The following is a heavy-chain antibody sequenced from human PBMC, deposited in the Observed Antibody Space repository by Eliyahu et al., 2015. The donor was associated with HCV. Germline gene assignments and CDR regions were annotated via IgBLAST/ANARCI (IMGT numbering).Heavy chain of an antibody. J-gene: IGHJ6*02. Sequence: QVQLVQSGAEVKKPGASVXVSCXASGPTFXXYYIPWLRQAPGQGFEWMGRXNPDSGGTNFAQKFQGRVTMTTDTSINTAYMELSRLTSDDTAVYYCASPGNSEGDFYYYGMDVWGQGTTVTVSS. CDR2: XNPDSGGT. V-gene: IGHV1-2*06. CDR3: ASPGNSEGDFYYYGMDV. CDR1: GPTFXXYY. D-gene: IGHD2/OR15-2a*01.